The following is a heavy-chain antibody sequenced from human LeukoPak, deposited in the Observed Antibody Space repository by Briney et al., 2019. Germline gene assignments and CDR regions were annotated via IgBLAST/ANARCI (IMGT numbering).Heavy chain of an antibody. CDR3: ARAKAAGSYDF. CDR1: GSSIGRHY. J-gene: IGHJ4*02. Sequence: PSETLSLTCSVSGSSIGRHYWTWIRQPPGKGLEWIGYTHFSGSSNYNPSLKSRATTSLDRAKNQISLTLTSVTAADTAVYFCARAKAAGSYDFWGKGALVTVSS. CDR2: THFSGSS. V-gene: IGHV4-59*11. D-gene: IGHD6-13*01.